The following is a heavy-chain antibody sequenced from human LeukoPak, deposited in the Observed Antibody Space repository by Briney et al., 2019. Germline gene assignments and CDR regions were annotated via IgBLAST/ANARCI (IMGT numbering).Heavy chain of an antibody. CDR3: AKGIIAAAGTGFDY. CDR1: GFTFSSYA. J-gene: IGHJ4*02. CDR2: ISYDGSNK. D-gene: IGHD6-13*01. V-gene: IGHV3-30*18. Sequence: PGRSLRLSCAASGFTFSSYAMHWVRQAPGKGLEWVAAISYDGSNKYYADSVKGRFTISRDNSKNTLYLQMNSLRAEDTAVYYCAKGIIAAAGTGFDYWGQGTLVTVSS.